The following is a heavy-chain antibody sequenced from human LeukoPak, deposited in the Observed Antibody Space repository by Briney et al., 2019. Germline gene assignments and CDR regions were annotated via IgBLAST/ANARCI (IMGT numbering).Heavy chain of an antibody. CDR2: IYYSGST. J-gene: IGHJ4*02. CDR3: ARGECSSTSCYTPNDY. V-gene: IGHV4-59*12. Sequence: SETLSLTCTVSGGSISSYYWTWIRQPPGKGLEWIGYIYYSGSTNYNPSLKSRVTISVDTSKNQFSLKLSSVTAADTAVYYCARGECSSTSCYTPNDYWGQGTLVTVSS. CDR1: GGSISSYY. D-gene: IGHD2-2*02.